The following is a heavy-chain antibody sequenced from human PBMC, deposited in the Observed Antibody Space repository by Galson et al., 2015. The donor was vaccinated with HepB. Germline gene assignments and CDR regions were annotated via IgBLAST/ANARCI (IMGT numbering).Heavy chain of an antibody. Sequence: SLRLSCAASGFTFSSYTMTWVRQAPGKGLEWVSSISSSSTYIYYADSVKGRVTISRDNAKNSLYLQMNSLRAEDTAVYYCVRDHGYSSSWLFWGQGTLVTVSS. D-gene: IGHD6-13*01. J-gene: IGHJ4*02. CDR3: VRDHGYSSSWLF. CDR1: GFTFSSYT. CDR2: ISSSSTYI. V-gene: IGHV3-21*01.